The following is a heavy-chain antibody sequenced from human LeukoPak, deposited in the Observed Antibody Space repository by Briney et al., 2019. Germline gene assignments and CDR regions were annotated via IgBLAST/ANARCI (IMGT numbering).Heavy chain of an antibody. J-gene: IGHJ4*02. CDR1: GGSISSGGYY. CDR3: AREGMAVGFARFPIFNY. V-gene: IGHV4-31*03. Sequence: SETLSLTCTVSGGSISSGGYYWSWIRQHPGKGLEWIGYIYYSGSTYYNPSLKSRVTISVDTSKNQFSLRLTSVTAADTAVYYCAREGMAVGFARFPIFNYWGQGTLVTVSS. CDR2: IYYSGST. D-gene: IGHD6-19*01.